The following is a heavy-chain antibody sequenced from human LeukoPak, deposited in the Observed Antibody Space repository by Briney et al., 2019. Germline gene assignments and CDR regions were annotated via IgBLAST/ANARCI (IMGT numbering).Heavy chain of an antibody. V-gene: IGHV3-23*01. Sequence: GGSLRLSCAASGFTFSSYAMSWVRQAPGKGLEWVSAISGSGGSTYYADSVKGRFTISRDNSKNTLYLQMNSLRAGDTAVYYCARTCSSTSCYFGGYYGMDVWGQGTTVTVS. CDR1: GFTFSSYA. CDR3: ARTCSSTSCYFGGYYGMDV. J-gene: IGHJ6*02. D-gene: IGHD2-2*01. CDR2: ISGSGGST.